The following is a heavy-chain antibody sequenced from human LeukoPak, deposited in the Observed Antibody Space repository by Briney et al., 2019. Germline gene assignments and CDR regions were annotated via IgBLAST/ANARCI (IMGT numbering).Heavy chain of an antibody. CDR2: ISWSSGSI. CDR3: AKDSRSAIFYGMDV. Sequence: SGGSLRLSCAASGFTFDDYAMHWVRQGPGKGLEWVSGISWSSGSIGYADSVKGRFTISRDNAKNSLYLQMNSLRAEDTALYYCAKDSRSAIFYGMDVWGQGTTVTVSS. J-gene: IGHJ6*02. CDR1: GFTFDDYA. D-gene: IGHD3-3*02. V-gene: IGHV3-9*01.